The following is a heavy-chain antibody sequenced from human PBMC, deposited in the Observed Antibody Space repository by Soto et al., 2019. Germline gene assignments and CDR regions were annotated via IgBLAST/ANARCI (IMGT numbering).Heavy chain of an antibody. CDR2: IYHSGST. J-gene: IGHJ6*02. CDR3: ARTSLGYCSSTSCYTSPNYYYYGMDV. Sequence: SETLSLTCAVSGGSISSSNWWSWVRQPPGKGLEWIGEIYHSGSTNYNPSLKSRVTISVDKSKNQFSLKLSSVTAADTAVYYCARTSLGYCSSTSCYTSPNYYYYGMDVWGQGTTVTVSS. CDR1: GGSISSSNW. D-gene: IGHD2-2*02. V-gene: IGHV4-4*02.